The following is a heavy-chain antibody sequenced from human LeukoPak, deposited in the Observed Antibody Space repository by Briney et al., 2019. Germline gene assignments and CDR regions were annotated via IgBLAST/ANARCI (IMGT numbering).Heavy chain of an antibody. V-gene: IGHV3-48*03. D-gene: IGHD1-26*01. CDR3: AKSSGRYEFRAIDY. J-gene: IGHJ4*02. CDR2: ISSGGSTT. CDR1: GFTFSSYE. Sequence: QSGGSLRLSCAASGFTFSSYEMKWVRQAPGKGLEWVSYISSGGSTTYYADSVKGRFTISRDNAKNSLYLQMNSLRAEDTALYYCAKSSGRYEFRAIDYWGQGTLVTVSS.